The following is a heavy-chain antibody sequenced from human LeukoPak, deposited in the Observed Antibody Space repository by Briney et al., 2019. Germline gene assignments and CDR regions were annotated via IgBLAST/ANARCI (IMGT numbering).Heavy chain of an antibody. Sequence: GGSLRLSCAASGFTFSSYAMSWVRQAPGMGLEWVSAISRSGGSTYYADSVKGRFTISRDNAKNSLYLQMNSLRADDTAVYYCARYCSIGSCFDYWGQGALVTVSS. CDR1: GFTFSSYA. CDR2: ISRSGGST. D-gene: IGHD2-15*01. CDR3: ARYCSIGSCFDY. V-gene: IGHV3-23*01. J-gene: IGHJ4*02.